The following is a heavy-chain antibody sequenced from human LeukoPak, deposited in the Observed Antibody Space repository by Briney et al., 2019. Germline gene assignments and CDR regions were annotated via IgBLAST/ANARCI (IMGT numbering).Heavy chain of an antibody. CDR2: ISWNSGSI. J-gene: IGHJ4*02. CDR3: AQDIRIAVTGGILG. CDR1: GFTFDDYA. V-gene: IGHV3-9*01. D-gene: IGHD6-19*01. Sequence: GGSLRLSCAASGFTFDDYAMHWVRQAPGKGLEWVSGISWNSGSIGFADSVKGRFTISRDNAKNSVYLQMNSLRAEDTALYYCAQDIRIAVTGGILGWGQGTLVTVSS.